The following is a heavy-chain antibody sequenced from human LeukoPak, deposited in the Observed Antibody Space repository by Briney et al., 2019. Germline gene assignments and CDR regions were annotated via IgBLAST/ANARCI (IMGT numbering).Heavy chain of an antibody. CDR2: ISGSGGST. CDR1: GFTFSSYA. V-gene: IGHV3-23*01. D-gene: IGHD3-10*01. CDR3: AKQVSRGVRGVRTKQYYFDY. Sequence: PGGSLRLSCAASGFTFSSYAMSWVRQAPGKGLEWVSAISGSGGSTYYADSVKGRFTISRDNSKNTLYLQMNSLRAEDTAVYYCAKQVSRGVRGVRTKQYYFDYWGQGTLVTVSS. J-gene: IGHJ4*02.